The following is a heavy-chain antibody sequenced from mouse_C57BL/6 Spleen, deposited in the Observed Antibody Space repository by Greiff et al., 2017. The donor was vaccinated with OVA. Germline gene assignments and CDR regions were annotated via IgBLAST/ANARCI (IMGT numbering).Heavy chain of an antibody. CDR2: IDPSDSYT. CDR1: GYTFTSYW. CDR3: ARASDYGSRLVAY. Sequence: VQLQQPGAELVMPGASVKLSCKASGYTFTSYWMHWVKQRPGPGLAWIGEIDPSDSYTNSNQQFKGKSTLTVDKSSSPAYMQLSSLTSEESAGEYSARASDYGSRLVAYWGQGTLVTVSA. V-gene: IGHV1-69*01. D-gene: IGHD1-1*01. J-gene: IGHJ3*01.